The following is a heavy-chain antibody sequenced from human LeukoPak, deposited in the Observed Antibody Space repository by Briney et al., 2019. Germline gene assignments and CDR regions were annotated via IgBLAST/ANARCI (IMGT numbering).Heavy chain of an antibody. D-gene: IGHD5-18*01. V-gene: IGHV5-51*01. CDR2: FYPGDSDI. CDR3: ARRGFNYGYAFDY. J-gene: IGHJ4*02. Sequence: GESLKISCKASGYSFTNYWIGWVRQMPGKGLEWMGIFYPGDSDIRYSPSFQGQVTISADKSITTAYLQWSSLKASDTAMYYCARRGFNYGYAFDYWGQGTLVTVSS. CDR1: GYSFTNYW.